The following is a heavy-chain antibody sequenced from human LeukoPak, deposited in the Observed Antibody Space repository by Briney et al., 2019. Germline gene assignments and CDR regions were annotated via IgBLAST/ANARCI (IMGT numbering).Heavy chain of an antibody. Sequence: GGSLRLSCAASGFTFSTYAMHWVRQAPGKGLEWVAHMSYDEGTKYYADSVKGRFTISRDNSKNTPYLQMNSLRAEDAAFYYCAGGGAYCRGDCPLDAFDPWGQGTMVTVSS. CDR2: MSYDEGTK. D-gene: IGHD2-21*02. V-gene: IGHV3-30-3*01. CDR3: AGGGAYCRGDCPLDAFDP. CDR1: GFTFSTYA. J-gene: IGHJ3*01.